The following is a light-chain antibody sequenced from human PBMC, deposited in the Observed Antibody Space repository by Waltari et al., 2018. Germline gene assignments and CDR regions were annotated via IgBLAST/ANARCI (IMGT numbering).Light chain of an antibody. CDR2: RAS. Sequence: EIVMTQSPATLSVSPGERVTHPCRASQCTTASLAWYQQRSGQAPSLLIYRASVRATGVPARFSGSGSGTEFTLTITSLQSEDFAVYYCQQYHEWPRTFGQGTRVDIK. J-gene: IGKJ1*01. CDR1: QCTTAS. V-gene: IGKV3-15*01. CDR3: QQYHEWPRT.